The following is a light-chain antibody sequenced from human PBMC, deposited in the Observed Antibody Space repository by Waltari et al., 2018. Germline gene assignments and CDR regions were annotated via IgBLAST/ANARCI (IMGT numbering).Light chain of an antibody. CDR1: GSNLGAGYD. CDR2: GTS. V-gene: IGLV1-40*01. Sequence: QSVLTQPPSVSGAPGQRVSISCTGCGSNLGAGYDVHWYQQHPGKAPKLLIYGTSTRPPGVPDRFFGSQSGTSASLAITALQAEDEAEYYCQSYDTSLSVVFGGGTKLTVL. J-gene: IGLJ2*01. CDR3: QSYDTSLSVV.